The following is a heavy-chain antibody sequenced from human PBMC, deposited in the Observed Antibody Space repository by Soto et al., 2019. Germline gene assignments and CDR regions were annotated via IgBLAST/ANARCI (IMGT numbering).Heavy chain of an antibody. CDR3: AREGCSSTSCYAGWFDP. CDR2: INPNSGGT. Sequence: QVQLVQSGAEVKKPGASVKVSCKASGYTFTGYYMHWVRQAPGQGLEWMGWINPNSGGTNYAQKFQGWVTVTRDTSISTAYMELSRLRSDDTAVYYCAREGCSSTSCYAGWFDPWGQGTLVTVSS. V-gene: IGHV1-2*04. J-gene: IGHJ5*02. D-gene: IGHD2-2*01. CDR1: GYTFTGYY.